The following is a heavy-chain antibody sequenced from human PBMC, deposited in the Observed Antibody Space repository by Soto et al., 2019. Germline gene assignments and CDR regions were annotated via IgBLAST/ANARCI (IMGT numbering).Heavy chain of an antibody. CDR3: AKSYYDTTGFAVDP. CDR2: MYYSGSF. J-gene: IGHJ5*02. CDR1: GASXGTGY. V-gene: IGHV4-59*02. Sequence: ETLSLSCTVSGASXGTGYGSWFRQPPGKGLEWIGFMYYSGSFNYNPSLRSRVTISVDTSKNQFSLKVTSVTADDTAVYFCAKSYYDTTGFAVDPWGQGTLVTSPQ. D-gene: IGHD3-22*01.